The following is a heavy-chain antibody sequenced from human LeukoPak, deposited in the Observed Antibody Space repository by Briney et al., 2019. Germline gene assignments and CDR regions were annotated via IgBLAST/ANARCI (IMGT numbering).Heavy chain of an antibody. D-gene: IGHD3-9*01. V-gene: IGHV3-23*01. CDR3: AKHPNRHDILTGYYPLYYFDY. CDR2: MSGCCGST. CDR1: GFTFGSYA. Sequence: GGSLRLSCAASGFTFGSYAMSWVRQAPGKGLEWVSAMSGCCGSTYYADSVQGRFTISRDNPKNTLYLQMNSLTAEDTAVYYCAKHPNRHDILTGYYPLYYFDYWGQGTLVTVSS. J-gene: IGHJ4*02.